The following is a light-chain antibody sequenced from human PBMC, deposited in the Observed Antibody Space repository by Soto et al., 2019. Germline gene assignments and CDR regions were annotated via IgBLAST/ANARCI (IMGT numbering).Light chain of an antibody. V-gene: IGKV1-39*01. J-gene: IGKJ4*01. Sequence: DIQMTQSPSSLSASVGDRVSITCRASQSISTYLNWYQQKPGKAPKLLIYAASSLQSGVPSRFSGSGSGTDFILTISSLQPEDFATYYCPQANSFPLTFGGGTKVDI. CDR3: PQANSFPLT. CDR2: AAS. CDR1: QSISTY.